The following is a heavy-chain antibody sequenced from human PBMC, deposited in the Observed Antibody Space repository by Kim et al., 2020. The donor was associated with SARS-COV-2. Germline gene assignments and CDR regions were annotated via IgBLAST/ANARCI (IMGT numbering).Heavy chain of an antibody. CDR3: ARADILTGYKLYYFDY. V-gene: IGHV5-51*01. J-gene: IGHJ4*02. D-gene: IGHD3-9*01. Sequence: FQGQVTISADKSISTAYLQWSSLKASDTAMYYCARADILTGYKLYYFDYWGQGTLVTVSS.